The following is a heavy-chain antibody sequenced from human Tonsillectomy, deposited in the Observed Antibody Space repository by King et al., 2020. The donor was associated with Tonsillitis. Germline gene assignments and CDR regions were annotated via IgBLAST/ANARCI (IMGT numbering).Heavy chain of an antibody. Sequence: HLQLQESGPGLVKPSETLSLTCTVSGASINTATGSVFYYWDWIRQPPGKRLEWIGHVFHSGSTFYTPSLRGRVTISLDTSTNQFSLSLTSVTAADTAIYYCARHVGRTQIDIWGQGTPVTVSS. V-gene: IGHV4-39*07. J-gene: IGHJ5*02. CDR1: GASINTATGSVFYY. CDR2: VFHSGST. D-gene: IGHD1-26*01. CDR3: ARHVGRTQIDI.